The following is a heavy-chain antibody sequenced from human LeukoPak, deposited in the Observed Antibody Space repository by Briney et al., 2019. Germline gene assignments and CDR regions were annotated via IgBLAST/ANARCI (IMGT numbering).Heavy chain of an antibody. J-gene: IGHJ4*02. V-gene: IGHV3-23*01. CDR1: GFTFTKCA. CDR2: ITATGDTA. CDR3: AKEFDDTAMVTGPEDY. D-gene: IGHD5-18*01. Sequence: GGSLRLSCVASGFTFTKCAMSWIRQAPGKGLEWVALITATGDTAYYADSVKGRFTISRDNSRNTVYMQMDSLRAEDAAIYYCAKEFDDTAMVTGPEDYWGQGTLVTVSS.